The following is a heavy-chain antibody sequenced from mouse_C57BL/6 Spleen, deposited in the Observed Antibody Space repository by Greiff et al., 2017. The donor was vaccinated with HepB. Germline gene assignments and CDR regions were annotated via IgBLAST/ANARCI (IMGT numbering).Heavy chain of an antibody. CDR2: IRNKANNHAT. CDR1: GFTFSDAW. V-gene: IGHV6-6*01. J-gene: IGHJ2*01. D-gene: IGHD2-1*01. CDR3: IYYGNSHFDY. Sequence: EVKLVDSGGGLVQPGGSMKLSCAASGFTFSDAWMDWVRQSPEKGLEWVAEIRNKANNHATYYAESVKGRFTISRDDSKSSVYLQMNSLRAEDTGIYYCIYYGNSHFDYWGQGTTLTVSS.